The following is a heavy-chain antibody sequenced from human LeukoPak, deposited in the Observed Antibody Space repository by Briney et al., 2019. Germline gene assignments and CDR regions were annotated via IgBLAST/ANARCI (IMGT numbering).Heavy chain of an antibody. Sequence: PSETLSLTCTVSGGSISNGNYYLGWIRQPPGKGLEWIGTIYYSGTTYNNPSLKSRVTISVDMSKNQFSLKLSSVTAADTAFYYCARESGTYSIWFDPWGQGTLVTVSS. CDR1: GGSISNGNYY. CDR2: IYYSGTT. J-gene: IGHJ5*02. D-gene: IGHD1-26*01. V-gene: IGHV4-39*07. CDR3: ARESGTYSIWFDP.